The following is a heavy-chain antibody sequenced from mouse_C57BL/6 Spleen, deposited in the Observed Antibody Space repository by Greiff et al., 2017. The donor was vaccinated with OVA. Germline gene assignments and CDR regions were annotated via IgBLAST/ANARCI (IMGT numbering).Heavy chain of an antibody. J-gene: IGHJ2*01. CDR1: GYTFTSYW. CDR3: ARITTVVAGFDY. CDR2: IYPGSGST. Sequence: VQLQQSGAELVKPGASVKMSCKASGYTFTSYWITWVKQRPGQGLEWIGDIYPGSGSTNYNEKFKSKATLTVDTSSSTAYMQLSSLTSEDSAVYYCARITTVVAGFDYWGQGTTLTVSS. D-gene: IGHD1-1*01. V-gene: IGHV1-55*01.